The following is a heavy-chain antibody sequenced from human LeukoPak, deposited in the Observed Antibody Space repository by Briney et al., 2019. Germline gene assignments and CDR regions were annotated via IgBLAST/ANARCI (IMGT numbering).Heavy chain of an antibody. J-gene: IGHJ4*02. CDR2: MSSSGVST. CDR3: AKVGTSGWYYFDY. Sequence: GGSLGLSCAASGFTFSPYTMTWVRQAPGKGLEWVSAMSSSGVSTYYADSVKGRFTISRDNSKNTLYLQMNSLRAEDTAEYYCAKVGTSGWYYFDYWGQGTLVTVSS. D-gene: IGHD6-19*01. CDR1: GFTFSPYT. V-gene: IGHV3-23*01.